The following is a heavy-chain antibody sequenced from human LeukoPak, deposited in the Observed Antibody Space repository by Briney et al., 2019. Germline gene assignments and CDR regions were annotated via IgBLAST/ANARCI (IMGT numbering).Heavy chain of an antibody. J-gene: IGHJ4*02. D-gene: IGHD2-2*02. Sequence: GGSLRLSCAASGFTFSSYAMSWVRQAPGKGLEWDSAISGSGGSTYYADSVKGRFTISRDNSKNTLYLQMNSLRAEDTAVYYCAKDLDCSSTSCYKDYWGQGTLVTVSS. V-gene: IGHV3-23*01. CDR2: ISGSGGST. CDR1: GFTFSSYA. CDR3: AKDLDCSSTSCYKDY.